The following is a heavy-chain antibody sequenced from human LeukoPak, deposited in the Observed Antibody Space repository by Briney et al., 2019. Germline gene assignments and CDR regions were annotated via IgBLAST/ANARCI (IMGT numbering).Heavy chain of an antibody. CDR3: ARVASGRYDFDF. D-gene: IGHD1-26*01. J-gene: IGHJ4*02. CDR1: GFTFSSYG. V-gene: IGHV3-30*02. Sequence: GGSLRLSCAASGFTFSSYGMHWVRQAPGKGLEWVVFIRYDGSNKYYADSVKGRFTISRDNSKNTLYLQMNSLRAEDTAVYYCARVASGRYDFDFWGQGTLVTVSS. CDR2: IRYDGSNK.